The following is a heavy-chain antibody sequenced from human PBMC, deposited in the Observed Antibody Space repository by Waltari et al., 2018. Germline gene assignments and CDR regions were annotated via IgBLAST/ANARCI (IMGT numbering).Heavy chain of an antibody. CDR1: GFTFDDYT. CDR2: IRWDGGST. Sequence: EVQLVASGGVVVQPGGSLRLSCASSGFTFDDYTMHWVRQAPGKGLEWVSLIRWDGGSTYNADSVKGRVTSSRDNSKNSLYLQMNRLRTEDTALYYCAKSRRGDCSGGSCYLDFWGQGTLVTVSS. J-gene: IGHJ4*02. CDR3: AKSRRGDCSGGSCYLDF. D-gene: IGHD2-15*01. V-gene: IGHV3-43*01.